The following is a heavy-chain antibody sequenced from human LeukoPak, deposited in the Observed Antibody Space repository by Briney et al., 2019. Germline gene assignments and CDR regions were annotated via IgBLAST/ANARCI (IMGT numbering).Heavy chain of an antibody. CDR2: IYTSGST. J-gene: IGHJ6*02. Sequence: PSETLSLTCTVSGGSISSYYWSWIRQPAGKGLEWIGRIYTSGSTNYNPSLKSRVTISVDTSKNQFSLKLSSVTAADTAVYYCARHFSTISYYYGMDVWGQGTTVTVSS. CDR1: GGSISSYY. V-gene: IGHV4-4*07. CDR3: ARHFSTISYYYGMDV. D-gene: IGHD5/OR15-5a*01.